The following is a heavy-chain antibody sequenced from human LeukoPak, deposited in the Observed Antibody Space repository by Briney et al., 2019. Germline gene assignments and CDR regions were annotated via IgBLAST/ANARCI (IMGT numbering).Heavy chain of an antibody. J-gene: IGHJ4*02. V-gene: IGHV1-69*01. CDR1: GGTFSSYA. CDR3: ARDYYGDYSFDY. Sequence: ASVKVSCKASGGTFSSYAISWVRQAPGQGLEWMGGIIPIFGTANYAQKFQGRVTITADESTSTAYMELSSLRSEDTAVYYCARDYYGDYSFDYWGQGTLVTVSS. CDR2: IIPIFGTA. D-gene: IGHD4-17*01.